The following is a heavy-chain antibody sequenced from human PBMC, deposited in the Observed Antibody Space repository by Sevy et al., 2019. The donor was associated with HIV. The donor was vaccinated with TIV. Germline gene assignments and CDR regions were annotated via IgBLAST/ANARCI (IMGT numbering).Heavy chain of an antibody. CDR1: GFTFSSYA. V-gene: IGHV3-23*01. CDR3: AKALGAALGAGDHAFDI. CDR2: ISGSGGGT. Sequence: GGSLRLSCAASGFTFSSYAMSWVRQAPGKGLEWVSAISGSGGGTYYADSVKGRFTISSDNSKNTLYLQMNSLIAEDTAVYYCAKALGAALGAGDHAFDIWGQGTMVTVSS. J-gene: IGHJ3*02. D-gene: IGHD3-16*01.